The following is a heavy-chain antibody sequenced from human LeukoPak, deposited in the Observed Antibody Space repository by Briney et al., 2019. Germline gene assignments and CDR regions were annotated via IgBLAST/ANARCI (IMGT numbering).Heavy chain of an antibody. V-gene: IGHV4-4*02. CDR1: GGSISSSHW. Sequence: PSGTLSLTCAVSGGSISSSHWWTWVRQPPGKGLEWIGEIYHSGSTNYNSSLESRVTISVDKSKNQLSLKLSSVTAADTAVYYCARDKGPYWYFDLWGRGTLVTVSS. CDR2: IYHSGST. CDR3: ARDKGPYWYFDL. J-gene: IGHJ2*01.